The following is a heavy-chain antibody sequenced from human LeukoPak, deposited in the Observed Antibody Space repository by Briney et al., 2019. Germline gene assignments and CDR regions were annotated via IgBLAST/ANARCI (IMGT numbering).Heavy chain of an antibody. V-gene: IGHV4-59*01. CDR2: IYYSGST. CDR1: GGFISSYY. CDR3: ARGEEYSSSSNYFDY. J-gene: IGHJ4*02. D-gene: IGHD6-6*01. Sequence: SETLSLTCTVSGGFISSYYWSWIRQPPGKGLEWIGYIYYSGSTNYNPSLKSRVTISVDASKNQFSPKLSSVTAADTAVYYCARGEEYSSSSNYFDYWGQGTLVTVSS.